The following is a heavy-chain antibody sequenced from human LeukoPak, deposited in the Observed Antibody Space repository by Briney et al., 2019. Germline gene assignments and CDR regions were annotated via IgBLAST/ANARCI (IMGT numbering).Heavy chain of an antibody. Sequence: SETLSLTCTVSGDSITTTTSLWGWLRQPPGKGLEWIGSMYYGGDTFYSASLRSRVTISLDPSNNQFSLSLTSVTAADTAVYYCAIGGYHFCGDYWGRGALVTVSS. CDR1: GDSITTTTSL. CDR2: MYYGGDT. D-gene: IGHD3-3*01. J-gene: IGHJ4*02. CDR3: AIGGYHFCGDY. V-gene: IGHV4-39*07.